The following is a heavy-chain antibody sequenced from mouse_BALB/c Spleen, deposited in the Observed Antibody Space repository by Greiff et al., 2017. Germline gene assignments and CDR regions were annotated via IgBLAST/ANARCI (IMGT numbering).Heavy chain of an antibody. CDR3: ARSYYGNWDAMDY. V-gene: IGHV14-3*02. CDR1: GFNIKDYY. Sequence: EVQLQQSGAELVRSGASVKLSCTASGFNIKDYYMHWVKQRPEQGLEWIGRIDPANGNTKYNPKFQGKATITADTSSNTAYLQLSSLTSEDTAVYYCARSYYGNWDAMDYWGQGTSVTVSS. D-gene: IGHD2-1*01. CDR2: IDPANGNT. J-gene: IGHJ4*01.